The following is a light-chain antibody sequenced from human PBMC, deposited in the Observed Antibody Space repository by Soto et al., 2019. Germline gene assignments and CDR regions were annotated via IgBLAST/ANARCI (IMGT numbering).Light chain of an antibody. J-gene: IGLJ2*01. Sequence: HSVLTQPPSASGTPGQRVTISCSGSSSNIGSNPVDWYQQLPGTAPKVLIYSNNQRPAGVPDRFSGSKSGTSASLAISGLQSEDETDYYCAAWDDSVNGVVFGGGTKVTVL. CDR3: AAWDDSVNGVV. V-gene: IGLV1-44*01. CDR2: SNN. CDR1: SSNIGSNP.